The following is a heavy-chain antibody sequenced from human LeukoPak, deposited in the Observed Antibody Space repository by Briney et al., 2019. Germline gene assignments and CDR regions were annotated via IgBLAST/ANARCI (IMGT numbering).Heavy chain of an antibody. CDR1: GLTVTSNY. D-gene: IGHD5-24*01. V-gene: IGHV3-66*01. CDR2: IYSGGST. J-gene: IGHJ5*02. CDR3: ARDIRNYFT. Sequence: GGSLRLSCAASGLTVTSNYMSWVRHAPGKGLEWVSAIYSGGSTYYANSVKGRFTISRDNSKNTLYLQMNSLGAEDTAVYYWARDIRNYFTWGRGTVVTVSA.